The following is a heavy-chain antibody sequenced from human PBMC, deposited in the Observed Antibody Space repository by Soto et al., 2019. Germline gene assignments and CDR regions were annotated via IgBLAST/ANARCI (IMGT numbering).Heavy chain of an antibody. CDR1: GFTFSSYW. CDR3: ARVGEYANDYYYYYYMDV. Sequence: GGSLRLSCAASGFTFSSYWMHWVRQAPGKGLVWVSRINSDGSSTSYADSVKGRFTISRDNTKNTLYLQMNSLRAEDTAVYYCARVGEYANDYYYYYYMDVWGKGTTVTVSS. J-gene: IGHJ6*03. V-gene: IGHV3-74*01. CDR2: INSDGSST. D-gene: IGHD2-8*01.